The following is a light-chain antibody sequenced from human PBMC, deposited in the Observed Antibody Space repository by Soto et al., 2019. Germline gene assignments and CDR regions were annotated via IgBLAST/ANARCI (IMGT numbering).Light chain of an antibody. V-gene: IGLV7-43*01. J-gene: IGLJ2*01. CDR2: STN. Sequence: QAVVTQEPSLTVSPGGTVTLTCASSTGAVTSGYYPNWFQQKPGQAPRALIYSTNNKYSWTSVRFSGSLLGGKAALTLSGVQPEDEAEYYCLLYYGGQMGVFGGGTKLTVL. CDR3: LLYYGGQMGV. CDR1: TGAVTSGYY.